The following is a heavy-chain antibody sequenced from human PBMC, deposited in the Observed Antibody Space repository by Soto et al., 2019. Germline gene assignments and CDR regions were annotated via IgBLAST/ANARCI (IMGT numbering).Heavy chain of an antibody. CDR3: AISSGWYGPPDY. J-gene: IGHJ4*02. CDR2: ISAYNGNT. V-gene: IGHV1-18*01. CDR1: GYTVTSYG. D-gene: IGHD6-19*01. Sequence: ASVKVSCKSSGYTVTSYGISWVRQAPGQGLEWMGWISAYNGNTNYAQKLQGRVTMTTDTSTSTAYMELRSLRSDDTAVYYCAISSGWYGPPDYRGKGTLVTDSS.